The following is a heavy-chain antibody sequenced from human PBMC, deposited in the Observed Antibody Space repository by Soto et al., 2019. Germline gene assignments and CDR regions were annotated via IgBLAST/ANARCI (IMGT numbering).Heavy chain of an antibody. CDR2: XNXXNXGX. Sequence: ASVKVSCKASGYTFSGFYMHLVRQAPGQGLEXMGXXNXXNXGXXXAXXXQGRVTMTRDTSISTAYVELSRLTSDDTAVYYCASAAVTGTAGLDFWGQGTLVTVSS. CDR3: ASAAVTGTAGLDF. CDR1: GYTFSGFY. V-gene: IGHV1-2*02. J-gene: IGHJ4*02. D-gene: IGHD6-19*01.